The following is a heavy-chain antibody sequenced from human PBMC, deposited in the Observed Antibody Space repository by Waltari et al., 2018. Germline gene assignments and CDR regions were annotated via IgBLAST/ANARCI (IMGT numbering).Heavy chain of an antibody. CDR3: ARQRIAVAQTFDI. CDR1: GGSISSSSYY. D-gene: IGHD6-19*01. Sequence: QLQLQESGPGLVKPSETLSLTCTVSGGSISSSSYYWGWIHQPPGKGLEWIGSIYYSGSTYYNPSLKSRVTISVDTSKNQFSLKLSSVTAADTAVYYCARQRIAVAQTFDIWGQGTMVTVSS. CDR2: IYYSGST. V-gene: IGHV4-39*01. J-gene: IGHJ3*02.